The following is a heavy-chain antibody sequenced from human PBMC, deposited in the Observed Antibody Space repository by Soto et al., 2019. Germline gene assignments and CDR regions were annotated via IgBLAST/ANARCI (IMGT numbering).Heavy chain of an antibody. CDR1: GGSFSGYY. CDR2: INHSGST. D-gene: IGHD3-3*01. J-gene: IGHJ6*02. V-gene: IGHV4-34*01. CDR3: ARGNDLWSGDGMDV. Sequence: QVQLQQWGAGLLKPSETLSLTCAVYGGSFSGYYWSWIRQPPGKGLEWIGEINHSGSTNYNPSLKSRVTIPVDTSKSQFPLKLRSVTAADTAVYYCARGNDLWSGDGMDVWGQGTTVTVS.